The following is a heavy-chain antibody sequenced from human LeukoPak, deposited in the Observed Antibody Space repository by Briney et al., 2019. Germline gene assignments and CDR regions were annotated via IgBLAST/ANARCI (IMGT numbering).Heavy chain of an antibody. V-gene: IGHV4-34*01. CDR2: INHSGST. CDR1: GGSFSGYY. J-gene: IGHJ5*02. D-gene: IGHD1-26*01. CDR3: ARGNSGSYRGPGWFDP. Sequence: NTSETLSLTCAVYGGSFSGYYWSWIRQPPGKGLEWIGEINHSGSTNYNPSLKSRVTISVDTSKNQFSLKLSSVTAADTAVYYCARGNSGSYRGPGWFDPWGQGTLVTVSS.